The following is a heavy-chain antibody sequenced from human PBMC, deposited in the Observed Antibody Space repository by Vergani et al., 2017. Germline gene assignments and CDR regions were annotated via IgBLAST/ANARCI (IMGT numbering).Heavy chain of an antibody. V-gene: IGHV3-21*01. CDR2: ISSSGNYI. J-gene: IGHJ4*02. CDR3: ARGDSSSSEGDYFDY. Sequence: EVQLVESGGGPVKPGGSLRLSCVASGFTFTTYGMGWVRQAPGKGLEWVSSISSSGNYIYYTDSMKGRFTISRDNAKSSLSLQMNSLRAEDTAVYYCARGDSSSSEGDYFDYWGQGTLVTVSS. CDR1: GFTFTTYG. D-gene: IGHD6-6*01.